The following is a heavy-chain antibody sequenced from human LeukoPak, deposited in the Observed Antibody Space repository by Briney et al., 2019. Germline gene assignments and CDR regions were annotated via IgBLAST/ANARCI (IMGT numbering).Heavy chain of an antibody. CDR3: ARDTWSGSRRRYYFDY. Sequence: ASVKVSCKVSGYTLTELSMHWVRQAPGQGLEWMGIINPSGGSTSYAQKFQGRVTMTRDTSTSTVYVELSSLRSEDTAVYYCARDTWSGSRRRYYFDYWGQGTLVTVSS. D-gene: IGHD3-3*01. CDR2: INPSGGST. CDR1: GYTLTELS. V-gene: IGHV1-46*01. J-gene: IGHJ4*02.